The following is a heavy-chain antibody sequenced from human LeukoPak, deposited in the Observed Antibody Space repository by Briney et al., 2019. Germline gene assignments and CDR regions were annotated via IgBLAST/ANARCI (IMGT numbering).Heavy chain of an antibody. CDR3: ATPDSSGYYYLY. CDR1: GGSISSGNR. CDR2: IFHTGTT. J-gene: IGHJ4*02. V-gene: IGHV4-4*02. Sequence: SETLSLTCAVSGGSISSGNRWSWVRQPPGKGWEWIGRIFHTGTTDYKTSLKGRVPISVDKSKNKFSLKLSSVTAADTAGYYCATPDSSGYYYLYWGQGTLVTVSS. D-gene: IGHD3-22*01.